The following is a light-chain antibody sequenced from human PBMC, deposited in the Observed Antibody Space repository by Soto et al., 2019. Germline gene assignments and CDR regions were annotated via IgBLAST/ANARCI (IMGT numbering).Light chain of an antibody. J-gene: IGKJ1*01. CDR1: QSLVHSDGHTY. CDR2: EIS. CDR3: MQATQLRT. V-gene: IGKV2-24*01. Sequence: IVMTQTPLSSPVTLGQPASISCRSSQSLVHSDGHTYLSWLQQRPGQPPRLLIYEISNRFSGVPDRFSGSGAGTDFTLHISRVEPEDVGVYYCMQATQLRTFGQGTKVETK.